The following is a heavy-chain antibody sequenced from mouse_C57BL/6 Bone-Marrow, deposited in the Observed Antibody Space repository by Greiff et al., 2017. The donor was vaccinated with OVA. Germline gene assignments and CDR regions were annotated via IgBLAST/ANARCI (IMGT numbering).Heavy chain of an antibody. Sequence: VQLQQSGAELVRPGASVTLSCKASGYTFTDYEMHWVKQTPVHGLEWIGAIDPETGGTAYNQKFKGKAILTADKSSSTAYMELRSLTSEESAVYYCTRSNYPYYYAMDYWGQGTSVTVSS. J-gene: IGHJ4*01. CDR1: GYTFTDYE. D-gene: IGHD2-5*01. V-gene: IGHV1-15*01. CDR3: TRSNYPYYYAMDY. CDR2: IDPETGGT.